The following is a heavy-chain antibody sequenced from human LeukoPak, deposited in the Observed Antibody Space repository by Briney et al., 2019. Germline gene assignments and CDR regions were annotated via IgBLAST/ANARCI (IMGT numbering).Heavy chain of an antibody. D-gene: IGHD4-11*01. V-gene: IGHV3-21*01. CDR3: ARIHSNYPFDI. Sequence: PGGSLGLSCAASGFTFSSYSMNWVRQAPGKGLEWVSSISSSSSYIYYADSVKGRFTISRDNAKNSLYLQMNSLRAEDTAVYYCARIHSNYPFDIWGHGTMATVSS. J-gene: IGHJ3*02. CDR2: ISSSSSYI. CDR1: GFTFSSYS.